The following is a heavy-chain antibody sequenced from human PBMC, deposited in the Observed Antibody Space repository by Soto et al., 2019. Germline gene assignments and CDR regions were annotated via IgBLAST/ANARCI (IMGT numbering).Heavy chain of an antibody. J-gene: IGHJ4*02. CDR3: ARTQDPYTSSWQGGY. V-gene: IGHV3-48*02. CDR2: ISSSITTV. CDR1: GFTFSSYS. Sequence: EVQLVESGGGLVQPGGSLRLSCAASGFTFSSYSMNWVRQAPGKGLQWVSYISSSITTVYYADSVKGRFTISRDNAKNSLYLQMNSLRDEDTAVYYCARTQDPYTSSWQGGYWGQGTLVTVSS. D-gene: IGHD6-13*01.